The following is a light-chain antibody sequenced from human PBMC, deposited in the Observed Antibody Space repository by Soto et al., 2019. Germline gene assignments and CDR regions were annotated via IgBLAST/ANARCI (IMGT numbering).Light chain of an antibody. CDR2: AAS. J-gene: IGKJ2*01. V-gene: IGKV1-39*01. CDR3: QQSYRTPPDT. Sequence: DIQMTQSPSSLSASVGDRVTITCRASQPISTYLNWYQQRPGKATRLLIHAASTLHSGVPSRFSGSGSGTDFTLTISSLQPEDFATYFCQQSYRTPPDTFGQGTKLEVK. CDR1: QPISTY.